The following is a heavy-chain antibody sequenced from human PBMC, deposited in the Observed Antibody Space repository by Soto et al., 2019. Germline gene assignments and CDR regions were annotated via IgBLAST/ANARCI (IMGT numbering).Heavy chain of an antibody. J-gene: IGHJ4*02. D-gene: IGHD1-26*01. CDR3: ARDQGGESGNFIFDL. V-gene: IGHV3-30*03. Sequence: GGSLRLSCAASGFTFSSYGMHWVRRAPGEGLEWVAVISYDGSNKYYADSVKGRFSISRDNSKNTLFLQMNSLRADGTAVYYWARDQGGESGNFIFDLWGQGALVTVSS. CDR2: ISYDGSNK. CDR1: GFTFSSYG.